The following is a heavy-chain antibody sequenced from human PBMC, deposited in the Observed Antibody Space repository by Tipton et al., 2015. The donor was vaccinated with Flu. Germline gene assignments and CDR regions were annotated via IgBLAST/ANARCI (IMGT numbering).Heavy chain of an antibody. V-gene: IGHV4-4*02. D-gene: IGHD3-22*01. CDR1: GGSISSGNW. J-gene: IGHJ4*02. CDR3: ARADNSGYYGWPYYFDY. Sequence: TLSLTCAVSGGSISSGNWWGWVRQPPEKGLEWIGEIYHSGTPNYNPSLKTRVTISLDKSKNWFSLRLSSVTAADTAVYYCARADNSGYYGWPYYFDYWGQGTLATVSS. CDR2: IYHSGTP.